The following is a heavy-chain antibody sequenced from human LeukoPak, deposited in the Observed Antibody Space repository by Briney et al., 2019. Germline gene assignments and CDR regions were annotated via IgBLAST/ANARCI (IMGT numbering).Heavy chain of an antibody. D-gene: IGHD4-17*01. J-gene: IGHJ4*02. CDR1: GGSISSYY. Sequence: PSETLSLTCTVSGGSISSYYWSWIRQPPWKGLEWIGYIYYSGSTNYNPSLKSRVTISVDTSKNQFSLKLNSVTAADTAVYYCARGTVTTNSYYFDYWGQGTLVTVSS. CDR3: ARGTVTTNSYYFDY. CDR2: IYYSGST. V-gene: IGHV4-59*01.